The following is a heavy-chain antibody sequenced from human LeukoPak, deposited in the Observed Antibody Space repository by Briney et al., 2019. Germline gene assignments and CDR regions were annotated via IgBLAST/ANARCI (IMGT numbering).Heavy chain of an antibody. CDR2: ISSSSSAI. Sequence: GGSLRLSCAASGFSFSRSSMNWVRQAPGKGLEWISYISSSSSAIYYADSVKGRFTISRDNAKNSLYLQMNSLRAEDTAVYYCAKNRRWFGELYDYWGQGTLVTVSS. D-gene: IGHD3-10*01. CDR1: GFSFSRSS. V-gene: IGHV3-48*01. CDR3: AKNRRWFGELYDY. J-gene: IGHJ4*02.